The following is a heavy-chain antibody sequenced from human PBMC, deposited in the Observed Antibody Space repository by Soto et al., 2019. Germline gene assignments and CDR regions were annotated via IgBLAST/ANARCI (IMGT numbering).Heavy chain of an antibody. V-gene: IGHV3-23*01. CDR1: GFTFSTYA. J-gene: IGHJ4*02. CDR3: AKDRYGDYGGIDY. CDR2: ITGSGGST. Sequence: EVQLLESGGGLVQPGGSLRLSCAASGFTFSTYAMIWVRQAPGKGLEWVSVITGSGGSTYYADSVKGRFTISRDTFKNTVFLQMNSLRAGDTAVDYCAKDRYGDYGGIDYWGQGTMVTVSS. D-gene: IGHD4-17*01.